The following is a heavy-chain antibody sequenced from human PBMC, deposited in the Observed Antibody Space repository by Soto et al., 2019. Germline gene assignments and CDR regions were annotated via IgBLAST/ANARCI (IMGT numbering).Heavy chain of an antibody. J-gene: IGHJ4*02. CDR3: ARGWLRDAWMY. D-gene: IGHD5-12*01. V-gene: IGHV3-21*01. CDR2: IISTSVYM. Sequence: EVQLVESGGGLVKPGGSLRLSCAASGFTFSTYNMNWVRQAPGKGLEWVASIISTSVYMSYANSLKGLFTISRANAKSSLYLQVNSLRAEDTAVYYCARGWLRDAWMYWGQGTLVTVSS. CDR1: GFTFSTYN.